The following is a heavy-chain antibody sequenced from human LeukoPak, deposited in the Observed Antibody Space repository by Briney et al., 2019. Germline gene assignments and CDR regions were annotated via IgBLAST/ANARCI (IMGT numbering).Heavy chain of an antibody. CDR1: GGSFSGYY. J-gene: IGHJ4*02. Sequence: SETLSLTCAVYGGSFSGYYWSWIRQPPGKGLEWIGEINHSGSTNYNPSLKSRVTISVDTSKNQFSLKLSSVTAADTAVYYCARGGGDYYDSSGYLGPLDYWGQGTLVTVSS. CDR3: ARGGGDYYDSSGYLGPLDY. CDR2: INHSGST. V-gene: IGHV4-34*01. D-gene: IGHD3-22*01.